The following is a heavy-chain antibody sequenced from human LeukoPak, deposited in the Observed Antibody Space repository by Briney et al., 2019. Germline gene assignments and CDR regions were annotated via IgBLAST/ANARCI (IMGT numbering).Heavy chain of an antibody. V-gene: IGHV4-61*08. Sequence: SQTLSLTCTVSGGSISSGGYFWSWIRQHPGKGLEWIGYIYHSGSTNYNPSLKSRVTISVDTSKNQFSLKLSSVTAADTAVYYCARFPIMITFGGVIDAFDIWGQGTMVTVSS. D-gene: IGHD3-16*02. CDR2: IYHSGST. J-gene: IGHJ3*02. CDR3: ARFPIMITFGGVIDAFDI. CDR1: GGSISSGGYF.